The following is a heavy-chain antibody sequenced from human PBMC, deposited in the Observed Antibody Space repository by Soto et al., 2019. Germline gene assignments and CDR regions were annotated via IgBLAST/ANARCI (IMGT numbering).Heavy chain of an antibody. V-gene: IGHV3-48*02. CDR3: AREGGIKNDY. Sequence: PGWSLRLSCASSVFTFISYSMNWVRQAPGKGLEWLSYISSSSSTIYYADSVKGRFTISRDNAKNSLYLRMNSLRDEDTAVYFCAREGGIKNDYWGQGTLVTVSS. J-gene: IGHJ4*02. D-gene: IGHD3-10*01. CDR2: ISSSSSTI. CDR1: VFTFISYS.